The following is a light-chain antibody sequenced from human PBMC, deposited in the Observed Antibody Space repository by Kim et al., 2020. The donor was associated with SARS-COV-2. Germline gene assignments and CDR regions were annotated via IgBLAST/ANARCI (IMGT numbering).Light chain of an antibody. CDR1: SSNIGAGYD. V-gene: IGLV1-40*01. Sequence: QSVLTQPPSVSGAPGQRVTISCTGGSSNIGAGYDVHWYQLLPGTAPKLLIYGSINRPSGVPDRFSGSKSGTSASLAITGLQAEDEADYYCQSHDSSLSGSKVFGGGTQLTVL. J-gene: IGLJ3*02. CDR3: QSHDSSLSGSKV. CDR2: GSI.